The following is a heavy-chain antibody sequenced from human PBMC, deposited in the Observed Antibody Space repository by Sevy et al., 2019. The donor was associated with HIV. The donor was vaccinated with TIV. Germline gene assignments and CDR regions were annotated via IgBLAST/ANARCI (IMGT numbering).Heavy chain of an antibody. J-gene: IGHJ3*02. Sequence: GGSLRLSCAASGFTFSSYEMNWVRQAPGKGLEWVSYISSSGSTIYYADSVKGRFTISRDNAKNSQYLQMNSLRAEDTAVYYCARDQSITGTKLDDAFDIWGQGTMVTVSS. CDR3: ARDQSITGTKLDDAFDI. CDR2: ISSSGSTI. CDR1: GFTFSSYE. D-gene: IGHD1-7*01. V-gene: IGHV3-48*03.